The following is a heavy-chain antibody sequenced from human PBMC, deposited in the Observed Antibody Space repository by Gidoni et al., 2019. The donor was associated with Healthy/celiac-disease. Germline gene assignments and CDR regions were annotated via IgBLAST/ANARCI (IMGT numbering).Heavy chain of an antibody. CDR3: ARVQQPTLSYYYYGMDV. D-gene: IGHD6-13*01. CDR1: GDSVSSTSAA. CDR2: TYYRSKWYN. V-gene: IGHV6-1*01. Sequence: QVQLQQSGPGLVKPSQTLSLTCAISGDSVSSTSAAWNWIRQSPSRGLEWLGRTYYRSKWYNDYAVSVKSRITINPDTSKNQFSLQLNSVTPEDTAVYYCARVQQPTLSYYYYGMDVWGQGTTVTVSS. J-gene: IGHJ6*02.